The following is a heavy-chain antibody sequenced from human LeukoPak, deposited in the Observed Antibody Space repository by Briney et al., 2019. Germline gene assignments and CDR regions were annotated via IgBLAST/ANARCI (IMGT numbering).Heavy chain of an antibody. J-gene: IGHJ6*02. D-gene: IGHD6-19*01. Sequence: SETLSLTCTVSGGSVSSGSYYWRWIRQPPGKGLEWIGNIYHSGSTKYSPSLKSRVTISVDTSKNQFSLKLSSVTAADTAVYCCASRVAGTSMDVWGQGTTVTVSS. CDR1: GGSVSSGSYY. CDR2: IYHSGST. CDR3: ASRVAGTSMDV. V-gene: IGHV4-61*01.